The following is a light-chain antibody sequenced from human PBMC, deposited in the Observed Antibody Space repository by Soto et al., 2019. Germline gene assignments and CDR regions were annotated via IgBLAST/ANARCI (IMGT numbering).Light chain of an antibody. CDR3: QSYDSSLSRV. CDR2: GDN. V-gene: IGLV1-40*01. CDR1: SSNIGAGYD. Sequence: QSVLTRPPSVSGAPGQKITISCTGSSSNIGAGYDVHWYRQFPGAAPKLLISGDNNRPSGVPDRFSGSKSGTSASLAITGLQAEDEADYYCQSYDSSLSRVFGTGTKVTVL. J-gene: IGLJ1*01.